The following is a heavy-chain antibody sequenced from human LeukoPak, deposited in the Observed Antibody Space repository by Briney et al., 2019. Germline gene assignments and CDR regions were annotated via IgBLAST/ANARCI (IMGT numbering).Heavy chain of an antibody. V-gene: IGHV3-30*18. Sequence: GRSLRLSCAASGFTFSSYGMHWVRQAPGKGLEWVAVISYDGSNKYYADSVKGRFTISRDNSKNTLYLQMNSLRAEDTAMYYCAKDCSGGSCLDYWGQGTLVTVSS. D-gene: IGHD2-15*01. CDR3: AKDCSGGSCLDY. J-gene: IGHJ4*02. CDR1: GFTFSSYG. CDR2: ISYDGSNK.